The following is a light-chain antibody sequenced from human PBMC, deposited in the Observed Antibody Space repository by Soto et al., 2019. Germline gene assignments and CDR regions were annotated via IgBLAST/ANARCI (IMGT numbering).Light chain of an antibody. CDR1: ESVSSSF. Sequence: EVVLTQSPGTLSLSPGERATLSCRASESVSSSFLTWYQQKPGQAPRLLIYRTSNRVTGIPDRISGSGSGTDFTLTISRLEPEDFAVYFCQHYGNSLWTFGQVTKVEIK. CDR2: RTS. V-gene: IGKV3-20*01. J-gene: IGKJ1*01. CDR3: QHYGNSLWT.